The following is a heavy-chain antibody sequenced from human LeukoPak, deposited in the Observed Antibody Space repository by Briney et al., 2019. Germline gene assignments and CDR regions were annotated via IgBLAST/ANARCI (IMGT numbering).Heavy chain of an antibody. Sequence: GGSLRLSCAASGFTFSSYGMHWVRQAPGKGLEWVAVIWYDGSNKYYAGSVKGRSTISRDNIKNTLYLQMNSLRAEDTAVYYCARVSLANGSGSYDSLTYYYYGMDVWGQGTLVTVSS. J-gene: IGHJ6*02. CDR2: IWYDGSNK. D-gene: IGHD3-10*01. CDR3: ARVSLANGSGSYDSLTYYYYGMDV. V-gene: IGHV3-33*01. CDR1: GFTFSSYG.